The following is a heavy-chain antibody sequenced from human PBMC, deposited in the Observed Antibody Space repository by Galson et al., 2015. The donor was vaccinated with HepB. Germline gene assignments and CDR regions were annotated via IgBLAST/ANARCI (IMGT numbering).Heavy chain of an antibody. CDR1: GYTFTGYF. CDR2: INPNSGVT. Sequence: SVKVSCKASGYTFTGYFMHWLRQAPGQGLEWMGWINPNSGVTKYAQNLQGRVTLTRDTSISTAYMELTTLKSDDTALYFCARVGYAYDAFDIWGQGTVVTVSS. D-gene: IGHD1-1*01. CDR3: ARVGYAYDAFDI. J-gene: IGHJ3*02. V-gene: IGHV1-2*02.